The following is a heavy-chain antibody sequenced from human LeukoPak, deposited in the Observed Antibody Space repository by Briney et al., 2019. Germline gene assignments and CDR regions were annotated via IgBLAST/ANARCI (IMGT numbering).Heavy chain of an antibody. CDR1: GFTFSSYG. D-gene: IGHD3-10*01. CDR2: IGSSSGTM. V-gene: IGHV3-48*04. Sequence: GGSLRLSCAASGFTFSSYGMNWVRQAPGKGLEWVSYIGSSSGTMYYADSVKGRFTISRDNAKNSLYLQMNSLRAEDTAVYYCARDQGSGPQYGMDVWGQGTTVTVSS. CDR3: ARDQGSGPQYGMDV. J-gene: IGHJ6*02.